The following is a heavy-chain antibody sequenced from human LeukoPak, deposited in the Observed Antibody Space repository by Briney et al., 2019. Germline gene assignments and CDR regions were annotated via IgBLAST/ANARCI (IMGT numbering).Heavy chain of an antibody. J-gene: IGHJ5*02. CDR3: ASAIAARRYWFHP. D-gene: IGHD6-6*01. V-gene: IGHV1-8*01. CDR2: MNPNSGNT. Sequence: ASVKVSCKASGYTFTSYDINWVRQATGQGLEWMGWMNPNSGNTGYAQKFQGRVTMTRNSSISTAYMELSSQRSEDTAVYYCASAIAARRYWFHPWGQGTLVTVSS. CDR1: GYTFTSYD.